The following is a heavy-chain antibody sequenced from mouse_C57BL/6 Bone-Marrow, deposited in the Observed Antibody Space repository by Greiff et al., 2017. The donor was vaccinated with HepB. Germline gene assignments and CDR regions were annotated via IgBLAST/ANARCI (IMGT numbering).Heavy chain of an antibody. CDR2: IDPSDSYT. CDR3: AREGYRPSYWYFDV. J-gene: IGHJ1*03. D-gene: IGHD2-2*01. Sequence: VQLQQSGAELVMPGASVKLSCKASGYTFTSYWMHWVKQRPGQGLEWIGEIDPSDSYTNYNQKFKGKSTLTVDKSSSTAYMQLSSLTSEDSAVYYCAREGYRPSYWYFDVWGTGTTVTVSS. V-gene: IGHV1-69*01. CDR1: GYTFTSYW.